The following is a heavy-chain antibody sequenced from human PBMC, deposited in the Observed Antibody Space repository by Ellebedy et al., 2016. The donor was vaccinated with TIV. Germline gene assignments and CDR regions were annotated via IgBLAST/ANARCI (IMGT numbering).Heavy chain of an antibody. CDR1: GDSISTHNW. CDR3: AAKGVVSRTFDI. V-gene: IGHV4-4*02. D-gene: IGHD2-15*01. CDR2: IHHGGST. J-gene: IGHJ3*02. Sequence: SETLSLXCTVSGDSISTHNWWSWVRQPPGKGLEWIAEIHHGGSTNYDPSLKSRVTISVDRSNNHFSLKMNSMTAADTAVYYCAAKGVVSRTFDIWGQGTMVAVSS.